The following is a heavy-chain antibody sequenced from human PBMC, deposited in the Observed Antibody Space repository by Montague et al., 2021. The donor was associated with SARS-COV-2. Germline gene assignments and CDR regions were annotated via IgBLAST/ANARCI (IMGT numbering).Heavy chain of an antibody. V-gene: IGHV4-34*01. CDR2: IYHSGST. D-gene: IGHD4-23*01. CDR1: GGSISDFY. Sequence: SETLSLTCGVYGGSISDFYWSWIRQPPGKGLEWITEIYHSGSTNYNPSLKSRVTISLDTSNNQFSLKLSSVTAADTAVYYCARGHHDYGGNKPFHFFDYWGQGSLVTVSS. CDR3: ARGHHDYGGNKPFHFFDY. J-gene: IGHJ4*02.